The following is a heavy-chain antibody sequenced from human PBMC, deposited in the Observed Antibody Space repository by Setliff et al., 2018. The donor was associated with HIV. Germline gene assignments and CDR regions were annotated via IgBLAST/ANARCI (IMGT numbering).Heavy chain of an antibody. CDR2: ISAYNGNT. D-gene: IGHD3-3*01. CDR3: ARGIISYDFWSGYYTDFDY. Sequence: ASVKVSCKASGYTFTSYGINWVRQAPGQGLEWMGWISAYNGNTNYAQKLQGRVTMTTDTSTRTAYMELRSLRSDDTAVYYCARGIISYDFWSGYYTDFDYWGQGTLVTVSS. V-gene: IGHV1-18*01. CDR1: GYTFTSYG. J-gene: IGHJ4*02.